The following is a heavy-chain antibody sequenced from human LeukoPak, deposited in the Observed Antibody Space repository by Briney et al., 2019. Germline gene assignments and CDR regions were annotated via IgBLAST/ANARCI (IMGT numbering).Heavy chain of an antibody. D-gene: IGHD3-22*01. V-gene: IGHV1-46*01. CDR1: GYTFTSYY. CDR3: ARGNMIGYAFDI. J-gene: IGHJ3*02. Sequence: GASVKVSCKASGYTFTSYYMHWVRQVPGQGLEWMGIINPSGGSTSYAQKFQGRVTMTRDMSTSTVYMELSSLRSEDTAVYYCARGNMIGYAFDIWGQGTMVTVSS. CDR2: INPSGGST.